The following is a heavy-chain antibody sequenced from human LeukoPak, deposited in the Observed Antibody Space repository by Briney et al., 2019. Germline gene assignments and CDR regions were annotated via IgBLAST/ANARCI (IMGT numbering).Heavy chain of an antibody. CDR2: IIPILGIA. V-gene: IGHV1-69*04. CDR3: ARERVDYVWGSYRYTESPFDY. Sequence: SVKVSCKASGGTFSSYAISWVRQAPGQGLEWMGRIIPILGIANYAQKFQGRVTITADKSASTAYMELSSLRSEDTAVYYCARERVDYVWGSYRYTESPFDYWGQGTLVTVSS. J-gene: IGHJ4*02. CDR1: GGTFSSYA. D-gene: IGHD3-16*02.